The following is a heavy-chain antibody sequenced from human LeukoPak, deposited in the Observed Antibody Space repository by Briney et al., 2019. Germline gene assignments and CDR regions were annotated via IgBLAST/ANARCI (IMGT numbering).Heavy chain of an antibody. Sequence: PGRSLRLSCAASGFTFSSYGMHWVRQAPGKGLEWVAVISYDGGNKYYADSVKGRFTISRDSSKNTLYLQMNSLRAEDTAVYYCAKRNDYGDYWGQGTLVTVSS. CDR3: AKRNDYGDY. J-gene: IGHJ4*02. CDR1: GFTFSSYG. CDR2: ISYDGGNK. V-gene: IGHV3-30*18.